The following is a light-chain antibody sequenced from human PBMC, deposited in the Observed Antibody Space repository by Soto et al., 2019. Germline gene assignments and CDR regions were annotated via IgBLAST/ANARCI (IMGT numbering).Light chain of an antibody. J-gene: IGKJ1*01. V-gene: IGKV3-15*01. CDR1: QSVSSN. CDR2: GAS. Sequence: DIVMTQSPATLPVSPGERATLSCRASQSVSSNLAWYQQKPGQAPRFLIYGASTRATGIPARFSGSGSGTEFTLTISSLQPDDFATYYCQHYNSYSEAFGQGTKVDI. CDR3: QHYNSYSEA.